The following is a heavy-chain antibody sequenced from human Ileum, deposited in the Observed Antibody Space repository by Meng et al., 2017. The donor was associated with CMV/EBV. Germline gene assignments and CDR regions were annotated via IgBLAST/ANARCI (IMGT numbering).Heavy chain of an antibody. CDR2: ISSSSSTI. Sequence: GGSLRLSCAASGFTFSSYSMNWVRQAPGKGLEWVSYISSSSSTIYYADSVKGRFTISRDNAKNSLYLQMNSLRAEDTAVYYCAKDIRTISVFEIWGQGTMVTVSS. CDR1: GFTFSSYS. V-gene: IGHV3-48*04. D-gene: IGHD2-15*01. J-gene: IGHJ3*02. CDR3: AKDIRTISVFEI.